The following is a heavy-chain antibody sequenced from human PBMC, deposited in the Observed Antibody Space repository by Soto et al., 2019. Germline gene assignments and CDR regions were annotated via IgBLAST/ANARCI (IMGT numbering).Heavy chain of an antibody. CDR3: VRGGTPYFDC. Sequence: GALILSFFGSGFTFSPDAMLGVRQAPGKGLEWVTTISSDGRNEHYPDSVKGRFTVSRDNSKNTLYLQMDSLRDEDTAVYYCVRGGTPYFDCWGQGTQVPVSS. V-gene: IGHV3-30*04. D-gene: IGHD1-1*01. J-gene: IGHJ4*02. CDR1: GFTFSPDA. CDR2: ISSDGRNE.